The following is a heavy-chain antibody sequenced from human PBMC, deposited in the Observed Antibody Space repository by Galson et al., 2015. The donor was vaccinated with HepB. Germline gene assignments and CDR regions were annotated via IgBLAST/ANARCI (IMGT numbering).Heavy chain of an antibody. CDR2: IRGSGAST. CDR3: AGYCSRTSCYRGRFAFDI. V-gene: IGHV3-23*01. Sequence: SLRLSCAASGFTFSSHAMSWVRQAPGKGLEWVSAIRGSGASTYYADSVKGGFTISKDNSKNTLYLQVNSLRAEDTAVYYCAGYCSRTSCYRGRFAFDIWGQGTMVTVPS. J-gene: IGHJ3*02. D-gene: IGHD2-2*02. CDR1: GFTFSSHA.